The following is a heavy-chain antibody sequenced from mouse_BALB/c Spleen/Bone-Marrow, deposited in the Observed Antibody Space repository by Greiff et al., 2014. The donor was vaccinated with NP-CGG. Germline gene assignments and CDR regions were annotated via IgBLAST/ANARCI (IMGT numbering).Heavy chain of an antibody. CDR3: TRLGSTMITTDAY. CDR2: IYPGSGST. V-gene: IGHV1S22*01. J-gene: IGHJ3*01. D-gene: IGHD2-4*01. CDR1: GYTFTSYW. Sequence: LQQPGSELVRPGASVKLSCKAPGYTFTSYWMHWVKQRPGQGLEWIGNIYPGSGSTNYDEKFKSKATLTVDTSSSTAYMQLSSLTSEDSAVYYCTRLGSTMITTDAYWGQGTLVTVSA.